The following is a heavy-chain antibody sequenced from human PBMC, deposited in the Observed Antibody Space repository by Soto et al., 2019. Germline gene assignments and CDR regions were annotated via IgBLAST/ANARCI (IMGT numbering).Heavy chain of an antibody. D-gene: IGHD3-10*01. Sequence: SETLSLTCTVSGTSMSGHFWSWMRQPPGEGLEWIGYGYYSGSTLYNPSLKSRVTKSLDTSKNHFSLRLNSVTSADTAVYYCARGVYLSLVRTGWFDPWGQGTLVTVSS. CDR1: GTSMSGHF. J-gene: IGHJ5*02. V-gene: IGHV4-59*11. CDR3: ARGVYLSLVRTGWFDP. CDR2: GYYSGST.